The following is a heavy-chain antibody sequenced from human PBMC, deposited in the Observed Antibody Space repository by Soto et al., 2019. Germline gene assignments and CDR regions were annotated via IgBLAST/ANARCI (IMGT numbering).Heavy chain of an antibody. CDR1: GGSISSYY. V-gene: IGHV4-59*01. J-gene: IGHJ6*02. CDR2: IYYSGST. CDR3: ARRGYGPGFPYYYGMDV. D-gene: IGHD3-10*01. Sequence: PSETLSLTCTVSGGSISSYYWSWIRQPPGKGLEWIGYIYYSGSTKYNPSLKSRVTISVDTSKNQFSLKLSSVTAADTAVYYCARRGYGPGFPYYYGMDVWGQGTTVTVSS.